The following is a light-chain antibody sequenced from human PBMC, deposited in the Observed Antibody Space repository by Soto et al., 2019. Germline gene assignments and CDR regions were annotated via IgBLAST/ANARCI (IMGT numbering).Light chain of an antibody. Sequence: EIVLTQSPGTLSLSPGERATLSCRASQSVTSNYLAWYQQKPGQAPRLLFFGASIRATGIPARFSGSGSGTEFTLTISSLQSEDFAVYYCQQYNNWWTFGQGTKVDIK. CDR3: QQYNNWWT. V-gene: IGKV3D-15*01. CDR2: GAS. CDR1: QSVTSN. J-gene: IGKJ1*01.